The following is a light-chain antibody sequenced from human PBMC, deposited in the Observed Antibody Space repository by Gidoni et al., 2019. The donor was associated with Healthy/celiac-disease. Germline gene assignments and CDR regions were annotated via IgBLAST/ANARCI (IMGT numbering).Light chain of an antibody. CDR2: QDS. J-gene: IGLJ2*01. Sequence: SYELTQPPSVSVSPGQTARITCAGAKSGDKYACWYQPKPGQSPVLVIYQDSKRPSGTPERFSGSNSGNTATLTISGTQAMDEADYYCQAWDSSTEGVVFGGGPKLTVL. CDR1: KSGDKY. V-gene: IGLV3-1*01. CDR3: QAWDSSTEGVV.